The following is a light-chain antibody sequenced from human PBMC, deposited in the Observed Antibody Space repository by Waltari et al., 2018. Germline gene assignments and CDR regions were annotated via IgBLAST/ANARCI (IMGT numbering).Light chain of an antibody. V-gene: IGKV1-39*01. Sequence: DIQMTKSPSSLSASVGDRVTITCRASQNIDNYLNWYQQKSGRAPKLLIYAASTLLSGVPSRFSGSGSGTDFSLTISSLQTEDFATYYCQQSHNGRTFGQGTRVEIK. CDR3: QQSHNGRT. CDR2: AAS. CDR1: QNIDNY. J-gene: IGKJ1*01.